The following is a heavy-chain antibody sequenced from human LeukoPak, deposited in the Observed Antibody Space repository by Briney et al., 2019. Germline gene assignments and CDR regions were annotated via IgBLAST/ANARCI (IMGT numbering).Heavy chain of an antibody. CDR1: GFTFGAYA. J-gene: IGHJ6*02. D-gene: IGHD1-26*01. CDR2: INKDGDAT. CDR3: ATWAFYHGLDA. Sequence: GGSLRLSCTASGFTFGAYAMNGVRQVPGKGLDWFYLINKDGDATYYADFVNGRFTISRDNSKNSLYLQMNSLRSEDSALYYCATWAFYHGLDAWGRGSTVTVSS. V-gene: IGHV3-43*02.